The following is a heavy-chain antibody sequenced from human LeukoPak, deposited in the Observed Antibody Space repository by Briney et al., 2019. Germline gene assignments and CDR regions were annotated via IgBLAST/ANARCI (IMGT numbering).Heavy chain of an antibody. CDR1: GGSFSGYY. Sequence: SETLSLTCAVYGGSFSGYYWSWIRQPPGKGLEWIGEINHSGSTNYNPSLKSRVTISVDTSKNQFSLKLSSVTAADTAVYYCARQDVTWDYGDYYFDYWGQGTLVTVSS. J-gene: IGHJ4*02. D-gene: IGHD4-17*01. CDR2: INHSGST. CDR3: ARQDVTWDYGDYYFDY. V-gene: IGHV4-34*01.